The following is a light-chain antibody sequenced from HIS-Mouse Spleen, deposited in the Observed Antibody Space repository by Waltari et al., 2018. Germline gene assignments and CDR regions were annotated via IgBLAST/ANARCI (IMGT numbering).Light chain of an antibody. V-gene: IGLV2-14*01. Sequence: QSALTQPASVSGSPGQSITISCTGTSSDVGGYNYVSWYQQHPGKAPKLMIYEVSNRPSGVSNPFSGSKSGNTASLTISGLQAEDEADYYCSSYTSSSNWVFGGGTKLTVL. J-gene: IGLJ3*02. CDR2: EVS. CDR1: SSDVGGYNY. CDR3: SSYTSSSNWV.